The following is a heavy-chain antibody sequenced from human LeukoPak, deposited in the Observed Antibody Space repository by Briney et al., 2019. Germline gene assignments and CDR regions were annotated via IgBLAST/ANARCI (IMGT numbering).Heavy chain of an antibody. CDR2: ISYSGST. V-gene: IGHV4-39*01. CDR3: ARPRSIAAVSTSWFDR. J-gene: IGHJ5*02. Sequence: PSETLSLTCSVSGGSFSSNDYSWGWVRQPPGKGLECLGSISYSGSTYYNPSLKGRSTISVDTPKNQFSLKLTSVTAADTAVSSCARPRSIAAVSTSWFDRWGQAALVTVCS. D-gene: IGHD6-13*01. CDR1: GGSFSSNDYS.